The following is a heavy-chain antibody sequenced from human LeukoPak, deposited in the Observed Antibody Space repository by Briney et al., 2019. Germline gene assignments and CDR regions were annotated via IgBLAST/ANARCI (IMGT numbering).Heavy chain of an antibody. CDR2: IGTSSTTI. CDR1: GFPFSSYT. V-gene: IGHV3-48*01. Sequence: GGSLRLSCTASGFPFSSYTMNWVRQPPGKGLEWVSNIGTSSTTIYYANSVKGRFTVSRDNSKNTLYLQMNSLRVEDTAVYYCARDPRKPSGGYYYYMDVWGKGTTVTLSS. J-gene: IGHJ6*03. D-gene: IGHD3-16*01. CDR3: ARDPRKPSGGYYYYMDV.